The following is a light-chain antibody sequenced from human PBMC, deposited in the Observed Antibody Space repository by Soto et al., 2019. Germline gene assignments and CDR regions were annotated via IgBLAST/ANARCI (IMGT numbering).Light chain of an antibody. CDR2: DAS. J-gene: IGKJ1*01. CDR3: QQYNRYSWT. CDR1: QSIGTW. V-gene: IGKV1-5*01. Sequence: DIPMTQSPSTLSASVGDRVTITCRASQSIGTWLAWYQQKPGKAPQLLMYDASGLGGGVPSRFSGSGSGTDFALTINSLQPDDAATYYCQQYNRYSWTFGQGTNVEIK.